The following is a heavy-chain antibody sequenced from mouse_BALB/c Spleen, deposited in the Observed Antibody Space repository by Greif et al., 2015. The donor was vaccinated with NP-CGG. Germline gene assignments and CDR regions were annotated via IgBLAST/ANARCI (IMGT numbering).Heavy chain of an antibody. D-gene: IGHD2-4*01. Sequence: EVHLVESGGDLVKPGGSLKLSCAASGFTFSSYGMSWVRQTPDKRLEWVATISSGGSYTYYPDSVKGRFTISRDNAKNTPYLQMSSLKSEDTAMYYCARHEGLRRFAWFAYWGQGTLVTVSA. CDR1: GFTFSSYG. J-gene: IGHJ3*01. CDR2: ISSGGSYT. CDR3: ARHEGLRRFAWFAY. V-gene: IGHV5-6*01.